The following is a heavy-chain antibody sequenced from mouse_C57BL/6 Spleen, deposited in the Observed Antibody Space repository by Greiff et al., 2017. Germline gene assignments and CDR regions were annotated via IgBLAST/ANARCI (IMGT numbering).Heavy chain of an antibody. D-gene: IGHD2-12*01. Sequence: QVQLQQPGAELVKPGASVKMSCKASGYTFTSYWITWVKQRPGQGLAWIGDIYPGSGSTNYNEKFKSKATLTVDTSSNTAYMQLSSLTSEDSAVXYCARCSYDGRCDYWGQGTTLTVSS. CDR1: GYTFTSYW. V-gene: IGHV1-55*01. J-gene: IGHJ2*01. CDR2: IYPGSGST. CDR3: ARCSYDGRCDY.